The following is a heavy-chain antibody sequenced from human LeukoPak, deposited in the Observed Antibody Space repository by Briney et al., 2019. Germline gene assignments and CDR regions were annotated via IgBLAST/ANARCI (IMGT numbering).Heavy chain of an antibody. J-gene: IGHJ4*02. D-gene: IGHD3-22*01. CDR2: INPNSGGT. V-gene: IGHV1-2*02. CDR3: ARPYYYDSSGYCYDY. CDR1: GYTFTGYY. Sequence: ASVKVSCKASGYTFTGYYMHWVRQAPGQGLEWMGWINPNSGGTNYAQKFQGRVTMTRDTSISTAYMEPSRLRSDDTAVYYCARPYYYDSSGYCYDYWGQGTLVTVSS.